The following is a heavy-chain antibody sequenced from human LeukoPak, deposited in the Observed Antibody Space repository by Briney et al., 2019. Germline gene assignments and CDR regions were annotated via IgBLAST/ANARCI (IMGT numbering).Heavy chain of an antibody. V-gene: IGHV3-73*01. CDR3: TRLEWSGSYLDAFDI. CDR2: IRSKANSYAT. CDR1: GFTFSGSA. D-gene: IGHD1-26*01. Sequence: GGSLRLSCAASGFTFSGSAMHWVRQASGKGLEWVGRIRSKANSYATAYAASVKGRSTISRDDSKNTAYLQMNSLKTEDTAVYYCTRLEWSGSYLDAFDIWGQGTMVTVSS. J-gene: IGHJ3*02.